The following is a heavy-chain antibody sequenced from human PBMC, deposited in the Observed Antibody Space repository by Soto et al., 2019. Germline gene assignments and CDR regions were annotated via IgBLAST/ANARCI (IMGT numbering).Heavy chain of an antibody. CDR3: ERMQLSPTGGIDY. V-gene: IGHV2-70*04. Sequence: SFPTLCNPTQSVRLTCTFPGFSLITHLMLVTWILHPPGKALEWLSRIDWDDDKFYSTSLRNRLTVSKDTSKNHVVITMTKMDPVDTATYHSERMQLSPTGGIDYWGQGAEVSVSP. D-gene: IGHD1-1*01. CDR2: IDWDDDK. J-gene: IGHJ4*02. CDR1: GFSLITHLML.